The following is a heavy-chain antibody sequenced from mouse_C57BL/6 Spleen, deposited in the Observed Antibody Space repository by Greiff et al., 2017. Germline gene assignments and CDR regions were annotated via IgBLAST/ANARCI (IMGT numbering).Heavy chain of an antibody. V-gene: IGHV5-4*01. CDR1: GFTFSSYA. J-gene: IGHJ2*01. CDR2: ISDGGSYT. CDR3: ARDHSSGYPLDY. Sequence: EVKLVESGGGLVKPGGSLKLSCAASGFTFSSYAMSWVRQTPEKRLEWVATISDGGSYTYYPDNVKGRFTISRDNAKNNLYLQMSHLKSEDTAMYYCARDHSSGYPLDYWGQGTTLTVSS. D-gene: IGHD3-2*02.